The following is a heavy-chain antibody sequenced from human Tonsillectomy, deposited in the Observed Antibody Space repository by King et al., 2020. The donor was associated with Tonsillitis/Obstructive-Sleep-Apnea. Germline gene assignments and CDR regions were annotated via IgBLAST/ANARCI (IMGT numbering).Heavy chain of an antibody. J-gene: IGHJ6*02. CDR1: GYSFTTYW. D-gene: IGHD1-7*01. CDR2: VDPSDSYT. Sequence: QLVQSGAEVKKPGESLRISCKGSGYSFTTYWINWVRQMPGKGLEWMGTVDPSDSYTNYSPSFQGHVTISVDNSIGTAYLQWSSLKASDTAMYYYARSGTTEDDYSYVMDVWGQGTTVSVSS. CDR3: ARSGTTEDDYSYVMDV. V-gene: IGHV5-10-1*01.